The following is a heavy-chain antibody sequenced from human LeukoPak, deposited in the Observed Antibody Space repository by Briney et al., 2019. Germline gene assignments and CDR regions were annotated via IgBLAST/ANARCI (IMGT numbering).Heavy chain of an antibody. V-gene: IGHV1-18*01. D-gene: IGHD3-3*01. CDR3: ARVKGSYYDFWSGYYYFDY. CDR2: ISAYNGNT. CDR1: GYTFTSYG. J-gene: IGHJ4*02. Sequence: GASVKVSCKASGYTFTSYGISWVRQAPGQGLEWMGWISAYNGNTNYAQKLQGRVTMTTDTSTSTAYMELRSLRSDDTAAYYCARVKGSYYDFWSGYYYFDYWGQGTLVTVSS.